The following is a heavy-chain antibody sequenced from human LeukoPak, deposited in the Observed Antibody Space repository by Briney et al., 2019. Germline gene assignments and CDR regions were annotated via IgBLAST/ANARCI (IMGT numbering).Heavy chain of an antibody. D-gene: IGHD4-17*01. CDR3: ARDVAYGDYGINYFDY. J-gene: IGHJ4*02. V-gene: IGHV4-59*12. Sequence: SETLSLTCTVSGGSISSYYWSWIRQPPGKGLEWIGYIYYSGSTNYNPSLKSRVTISVDTSKNQFSLKLSPVTAADTAVYYCARDVAYGDYGINYFDYWGQGTLVTVSS. CDR1: GGSISSYY. CDR2: IYYSGST.